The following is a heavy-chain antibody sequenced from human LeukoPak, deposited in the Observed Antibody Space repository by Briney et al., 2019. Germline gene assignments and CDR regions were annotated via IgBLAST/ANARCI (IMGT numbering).Heavy chain of an antibody. Sequence: AAVKVSCKASGYTFTDYYIHWVRQAPGQGPEWMGWINLNSGDTYYAQNFQDRVTMTGDTSISTAYLELSSLRSDDTAVFYCARSYFDVLTNYCMWLAPWGQGTLVTVSS. J-gene: IGHJ5*02. CDR2: INLNSGDT. CDR1: GYTFTDYY. CDR3: ARSYFDVLTNYCMWLAP. D-gene: IGHD3-9*01. V-gene: IGHV1-2*02.